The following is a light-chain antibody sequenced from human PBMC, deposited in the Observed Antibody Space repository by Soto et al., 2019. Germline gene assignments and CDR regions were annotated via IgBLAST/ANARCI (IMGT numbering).Light chain of an antibody. J-gene: IGKJ2*01. CDR2: WAS. Sequence: DIVMTQSPDSLAVSLGERATINCKSSQSVLYSSNNKNYFAWYQQKPGQPPKLLIYWASTRESGVPDRFSGSGSGTDFTLTISSLQAEDVAVYYCQQYYSTPFPYTFGQGTKLEIK. V-gene: IGKV4-1*01. CDR1: QSVLYSSNNKNY. CDR3: QQYYSTPFPYT.